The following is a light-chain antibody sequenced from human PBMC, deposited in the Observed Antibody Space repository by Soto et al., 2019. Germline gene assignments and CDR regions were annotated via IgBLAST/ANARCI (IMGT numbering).Light chain of an antibody. Sequence: TQSPSFLSPSIGESVTITCRASQVISSYLAWYQQKPGQAPRLLIYGASSRATGIPDRFSGSGSGTDFTLTISRLEPEDFAVYYCQQYGSSPLTFGQGTKVDIK. V-gene: IGKV3-20*01. CDR1: QVISSY. J-gene: IGKJ1*01. CDR2: GAS. CDR3: QQYGSSPLT.